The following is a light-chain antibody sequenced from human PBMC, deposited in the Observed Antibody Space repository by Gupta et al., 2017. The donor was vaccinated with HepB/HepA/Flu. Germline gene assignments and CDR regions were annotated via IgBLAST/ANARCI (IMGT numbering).Light chain of an antibody. Sequence: QSVLTQPPSASGTPGQRVAISCSGSNPNIGNNNVNWYPQRPGTAPKLLIYSNNQRPSGVPDRFSGSKSGTSASLAISGLQSEDEADYYCAAWDDSRNGVIFGGGTKVTVL. CDR3: AAWDDSRNGVI. V-gene: IGLV1-44*01. CDR2: SNN. J-gene: IGLJ2*01. CDR1: NPNIGNNN.